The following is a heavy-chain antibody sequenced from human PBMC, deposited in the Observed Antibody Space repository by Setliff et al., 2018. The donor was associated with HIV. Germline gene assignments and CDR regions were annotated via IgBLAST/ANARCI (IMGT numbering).Heavy chain of an antibody. CDR1: ELTFSNYA. J-gene: IGHJ1*01. V-gene: IGHV3-23*01. D-gene: IGHD3-10*01. Sequence: PGESLRLSCAASELTFSNYAMTWVRQAPGKGLEWVSSLSGSGGSTYYADSVKGRFTISRDNSKNTLYLRMNSLGAEDTAVYYCAQAQTSVSGSYYQYLQHWGQGTLVTVSS. CDR3: AQAQTSVSGSYYQYLQH. CDR2: LSGSGGST.